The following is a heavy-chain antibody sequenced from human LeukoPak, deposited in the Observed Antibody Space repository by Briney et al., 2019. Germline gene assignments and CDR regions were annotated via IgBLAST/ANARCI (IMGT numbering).Heavy chain of an antibody. V-gene: IGHV4-39*01. CDR3: ARQGMTTVTEGGAFDI. Sequence: SETLSLTCTVSGGSISSSTYYWGWIRQPPGKGLDWIGSIYYSGTTFYNPSLKSRVTISIDTSKNQFSLKLSSVTAADTTEYYCARQGMTTVTEGGAFDIWGQGTMVTVSS. D-gene: IGHD4-17*01. CDR2: IYYSGTT. CDR1: GGSISSSTYY. J-gene: IGHJ3*02.